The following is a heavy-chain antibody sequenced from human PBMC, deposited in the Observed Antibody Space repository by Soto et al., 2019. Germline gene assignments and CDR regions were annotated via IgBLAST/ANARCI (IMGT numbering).Heavy chain of an antibody. D-gene: IGHD6-13*01. V-gene: IGHV3-30-3*01. J-gene: IGHJ3*02. Sequence: QVQLVESGGGVVQPGRSLRLSCAASGFTFSSYAMHWVRQAPGKGLEWVAVISYDGSNKYYADSVKGRFTISRDNSKNTLYLQMNSLRAEDTAVYYCARDGALVTPLNAFDIWGQGTMVTVSS. CDR1: GFTFSSYA. CDR2: ISYDGSNK. CDR3: ARDGALVTPLNAFDI.